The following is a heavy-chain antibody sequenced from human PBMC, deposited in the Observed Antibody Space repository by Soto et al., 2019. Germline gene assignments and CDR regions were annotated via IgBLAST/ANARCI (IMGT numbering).Heavy chain of an antibody. D-gene: IGHD1-26*01. V-gene: IGHV4-31*03. Sequence: QVQLQESGPGLVKPSQTLSLTCTVSGGSISSGGYYWSWIRQHPGKGLEWIGYIYYSGSTYYNPPLESRVTESVDTSKTQFCLKLSSVAAADTAVYYCARVRGGGPFDDWGQGTLVTVSS. CDR2: IYYSGST. CDR1: GGSISSGGYY. J-gene: IGHJ4*02. CDR3: ARVRGGGPFDD.